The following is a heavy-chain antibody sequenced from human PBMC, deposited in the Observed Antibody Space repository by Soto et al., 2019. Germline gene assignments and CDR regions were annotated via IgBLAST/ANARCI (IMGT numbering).Heavy chain of an antibody. CDR3: ARAAHSITNSWSELDS. D-gene: IGHD1-20*01. J-gene: IGHJ4*02. CDR1: GYTFTDYG. V-gene: IGHV1-3*05. Sequence: QVHLVQSGAEEKKPGASVKVSCKASGYTFTDYGLHWVRQAPGQTLEWMGWITPHNGDTKYSEKFKGRLMFAGDTSASTAYMELGTLRSEDTAVYYCARAAHSITNSWSELDSWGQGTLVTVSS. CDR2: ITPHNGDT.